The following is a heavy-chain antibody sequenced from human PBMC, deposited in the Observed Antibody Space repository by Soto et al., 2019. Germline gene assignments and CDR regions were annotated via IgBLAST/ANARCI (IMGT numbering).Heavy chain of an antibody. Sequence: QVHLLESGPGLVKPSQTLSLTCSVSGDSISTVDYFWAWIRQPPGQALEYIGYIYKSTTTYYNPSFESRVAISPDTSKSQFSIYVTSVTAADTAVYFYARGRYCLTGRCFPNWFDSWGQGTLVNVSS. CDR3: ARGRYCLTGRCFPNWFDS. CDR2: IYKSTTT. D-gene: IGHD2-15*01. CDR1: GDSISTVDYF. V-gene: IGHV4-30-4*01. J-gene: IGHJ5*01.